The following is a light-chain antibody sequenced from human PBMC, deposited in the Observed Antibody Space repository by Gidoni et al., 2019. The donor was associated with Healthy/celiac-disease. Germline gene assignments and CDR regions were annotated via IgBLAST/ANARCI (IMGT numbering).Light chain of an antibody. CDR1: QSVSSN. Sequence: EIVMTQSPATLSVSPGERATLSCRASQSVSSNLAWYQQKPGQAPRLLIYGASTRATGIPARFSGSGSGTEFTFTISSLQSEDFAVYDCQQYNNWPPTWTFGQGTKVEIK. V-gene: IGKV3-15*01. J-gene: IGKJ1*01. CDR3: QQYNNWPPTWT. CDR2: GAS.